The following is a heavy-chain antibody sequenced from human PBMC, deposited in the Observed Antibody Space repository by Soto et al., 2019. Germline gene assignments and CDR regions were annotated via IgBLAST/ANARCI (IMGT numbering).Heavy chain of an antibody. CDR2: ISYDGSNK. CDR1: GFTFSSYG. D-gene: IGHD3-16*02. V-gene: IGHV3-30*18. J-gene: IGHJ6*02. CDR3: AKDRDGLSPGYYYCGMDV. Sequence: GGSLRLSCAASGFTFSSYGMHWVRQAPGKGLEWVAVISYDGSNKYYADSVKGRFTISRDNSKNTLYLQMNSLRAEDTAVYYCAKDRDGLSPGYYYCGMDVWGQGTTVTVSS.